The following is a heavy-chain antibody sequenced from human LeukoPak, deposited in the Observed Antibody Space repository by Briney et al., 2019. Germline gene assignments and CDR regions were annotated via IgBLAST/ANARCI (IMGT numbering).Heavy chain of an antibody. Sequence: SETLSLTCTVSGGSISSSSYYWGWIRQPPGKGLEWIGSIYYSGSTYYNPSLKSRVTISVDTSKNQFSLKLSSVTAADTAVYYCAGGDHIEVVPAAPVSGAFDIWGQGTMVTVSS. D-gene: IGHD2-2*01. CDR2: IYYSGST. V-gene: IGHV4-39*07. CDR3: AGGDHIEVVPAAPVSGAFDI. J-gene: IGHJ3*02. CDR1: GGSISSSSYY.